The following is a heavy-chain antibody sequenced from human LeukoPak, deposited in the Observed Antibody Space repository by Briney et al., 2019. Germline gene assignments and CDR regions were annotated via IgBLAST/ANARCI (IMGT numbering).Heavy chain of an antibody. D-gene: IGHD2-15*01. Sequence: GGSLRLSCAASGFTFSSYSMNWVRQAPGKGLEWVSSISSSSSYIYYADSVKGRFTISRDNAKNSLYLQMNSLRAEDTAVCYCARTPRVGYFDYWGQGTLVTVSS. CDR1: GFTFSSYS. CDR3: ARTPRVGYFDY. CDR2: ISSSSSYI. V-gene: IGHV3-21*01. J-gene: IGHJ4*02.